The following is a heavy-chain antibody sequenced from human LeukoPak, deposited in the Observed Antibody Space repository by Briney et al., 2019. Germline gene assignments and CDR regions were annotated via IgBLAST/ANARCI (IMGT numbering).Heavy chain of an antibody. J-gene: IGHJ4*01. CDR3: ARAPGTTFDY. CDR2: INHSWST. CDR1: GVSICSSNSY. V-gene: IGHV4-39*01. D-gene: IGHD4-17*01. Sequence: PSETLSLTCTVSGVSICSSNSYWGWIRQPPGKGLEWIVSINHSWSTYYNPSLKSRVTISVDTSKNQFSLKLTSVTAADTAVYYCARAPGTTFDYWGHGNMVTVSS.